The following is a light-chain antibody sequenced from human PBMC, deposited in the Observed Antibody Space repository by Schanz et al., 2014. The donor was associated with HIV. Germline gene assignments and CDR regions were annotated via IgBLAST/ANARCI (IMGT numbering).Light chain of an antibody. CDR3: ATWDDSLNGRV. CDR2: ANN. Sequence: QSVVTQPPSASGTPGQRVTISCSGTSSNIGSNTVNWYQRLPGTAPKLLIYANNQRPSGVPDRFSGSKSGTSASLAISGLQSEDEADYYCATWDDSLNGRVFGGGTKLTVL. J-gene: IGLJ3*02. CDR1: SSNIGSNT. V-gene: IGLV1-44*01.